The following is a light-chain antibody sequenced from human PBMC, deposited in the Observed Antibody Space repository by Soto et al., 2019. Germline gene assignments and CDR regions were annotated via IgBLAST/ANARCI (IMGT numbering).Light chain of an antibody. CDR3: QQYGSSPRT. J-gene: IGKJ5*01. CDR2: GAS. V-gene: IGKV3-20*01. CDR1: QSVSSSY. Sequence: DIVLTQSPGTLSLSAGERATLSCRASQSVSSSYLAWYQQKPGQAPRLLIYGASSRATGIPDRFSGSGSGTDFTLSISRLEPEDFAVYYCQQYGSSPRTFGQGTRLEIK.